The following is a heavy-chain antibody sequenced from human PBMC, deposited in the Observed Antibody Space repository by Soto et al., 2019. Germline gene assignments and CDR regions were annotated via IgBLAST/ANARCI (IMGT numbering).Heavy chain of an antibody. D-gene: IGHD2-8*01. CDR3: AKDFTRYCTNGVCYTGPFDY. V-gene: IGHV3-23*01. Sequence: QPGGSLRLSCAASGFTFSSYAMSWVRQAPGKGLEWVSAISGSGGSTYYADSVKGRFTISRDNSKNTLYLQMNSLRAEDTAVYYCAKDFTRYCTNGVCYTGPFDYWGQGTLVTVSS. J-gene: IGHJ4*02. CDR1: GFTFSSYA. CDR2: ISGSGGST.